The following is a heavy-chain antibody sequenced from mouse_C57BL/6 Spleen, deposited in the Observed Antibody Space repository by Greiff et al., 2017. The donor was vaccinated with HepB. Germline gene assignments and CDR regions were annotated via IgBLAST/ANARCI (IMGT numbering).Heavy chain of an antibody. D-gene: IGHD1-1*01. J-gene: IGHJ2*01. CDR3: ARWGGTTYYFDY. Sequence: QVQLKQPGAELVMPGASVKLSCKASGYTFTSYWMHWVKQRPGQGLEWIGEIDPSDSYTNYNQKFKGKSTLTVDKSSSTAYMQLSSLTSEDSAVYYCARWGGTTYYFDYWGQGTTLTVSS. CDR2: IDPSDSYT. CDR1: GYTFTSYW. V-gene: IGHV1-69*01.